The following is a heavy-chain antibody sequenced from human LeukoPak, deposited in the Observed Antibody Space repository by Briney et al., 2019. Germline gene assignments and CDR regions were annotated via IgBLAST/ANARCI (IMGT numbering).Heavy chain of an antibody. D-gene: IGHD6-6*01. J-gene: IGHJ4*02. Sequence: ASVKVSCKASGGTCSSYAISWVRQAPGQGLEWMGGIIPIFGTANYAQKFQGRVTITADESTSTAYMELSSLRSEDTAIYYCASEAYSSSSRVTYFDYWGQGTLVTVSS. CDR3: ASEAYSSSSRVTYFDY. V-gene: IGHV1-69*01. CDR1: GGTCSSYA. CDR2: IIPIFGTA.